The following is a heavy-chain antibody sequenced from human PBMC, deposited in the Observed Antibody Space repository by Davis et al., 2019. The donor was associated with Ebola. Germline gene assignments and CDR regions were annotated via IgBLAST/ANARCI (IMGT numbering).Heavy chain of an antibody. CDR1: GGSISSYY. J-gene: IGHJ6*02. D-gene: IGHD4-17*01. CDR3: ARGNYGDYIVLYYYNMDV. CDR2: VYYSGST. V-gene: IGHV4-59*01. Sequence: SETLSLTCTVSGGSISSYYWSWIRQPPGKGLEWIGYVYYSGSTNYNPSLQSRVTISVDTSKNQFSLKLSSVTAADTAVYYCARGNYGDYIVLYYYNMDVWGQGTTVTVSS.